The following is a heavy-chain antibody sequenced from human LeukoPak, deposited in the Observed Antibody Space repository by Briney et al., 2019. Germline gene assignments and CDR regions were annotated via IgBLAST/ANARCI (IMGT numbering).Heavy chain of an antibody. CDR2: IIPILGIA. D-gene: IGHD3-3*01. V-gene: IGHV1-69*04. Sequence: ASVKVSCKASGYTFTSYGIGWVRQAPGQGLEWMGRIIPILGIANYAQKFQGRVTITADKSTSTAYMELSSLRSEDTAVYYCARAPNFWSGYYFDYWGQGTLVTVSS. CDR3: ARAPNFWSGYYFDY. CDR1: GYTFTSYG. J-gene: IGHJ4*02.